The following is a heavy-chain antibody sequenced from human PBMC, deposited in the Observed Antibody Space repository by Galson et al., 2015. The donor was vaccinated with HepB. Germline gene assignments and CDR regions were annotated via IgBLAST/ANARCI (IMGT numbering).Heavy chain of an antibody. CDR1: GFTFSSYG. Sequence: SLRLSCAASGFTFSSYGMHWVRLAPGKGLEWVAVIWYDGSNKYYADSVKGRFTISRDNSKNTLYLQMNSLRAEDTAVYYCARGRKGLRYFAWLLIWGQGTLVTVSS. D-gene: IGHD3-9*01. J-gene: IGHJ4*02. V-gene: IGHV3-33*01. CDR3: ARGRKGLRYFAWLLI. CDR2: IWYDGSNK.